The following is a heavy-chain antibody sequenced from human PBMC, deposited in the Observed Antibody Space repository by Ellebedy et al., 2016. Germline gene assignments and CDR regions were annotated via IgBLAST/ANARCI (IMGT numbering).Heavy chain of an antibody. V-gene: IGHV3-74*01. J-gene: IGHJ4*02. D-gene: IGHD4-23*01. CDR3: AKDYGGVDY. CDR2: ISSDGSDT. Sequence: HTGGSLRLSCAASGFTFSSSWMHWVRQAPEKGLLWVSRISSDGSDTNYADSVKGRFTISRDNAKKTLYLQMNDLRAEDTAVYYCAKDYGGVDYWGQGTLVTVSS. CDR1: GFTFSSSW.